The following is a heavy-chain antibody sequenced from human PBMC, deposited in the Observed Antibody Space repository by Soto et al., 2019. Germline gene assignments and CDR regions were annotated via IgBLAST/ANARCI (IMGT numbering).Heavy chain of an antibody. CDR2: ISSSSSYI. CDR3: ARDPVPDIVVVPAAIRRVWFDP. V-gene: IGHV3-21*01. J-gene: IGHJ5*02. D-gene: IGHD2-2*01. CDR1: GFTFSSYS. Sequence: EVQLVESGGGLVKPGGSLRLSCAASGFTFSSYSINWVRQAPGKGLEWVSSISSSSSYIYYADSVKGRFTISRDNAKNSLYLQMNSLRAEDTAVYYCARDPVPDIVVVPAAIRRVWFDPWGQGTLVTVSS.